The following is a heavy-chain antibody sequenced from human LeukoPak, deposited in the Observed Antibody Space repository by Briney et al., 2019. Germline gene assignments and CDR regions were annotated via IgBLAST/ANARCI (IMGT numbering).Heavy chain of an antibody. CDR1: GGSFSGYY. D-gene: IGHD3-22*01. J-gene: IGHJ4*02. CDR2: INHSGST. V-gene: IGHV4-34*01. CDR3: ARTLRYYYDSNRDY. Sequence: PSETLSLTCAVYGGSFSGYYWSWIRQPPGKGLEWIGEINHSGSTNYNPSLKSRVTISVDTSKNQFSLKLSSVTAADTAVYYCARTLRYYYDSNRDYWGQGTLVTVSS.